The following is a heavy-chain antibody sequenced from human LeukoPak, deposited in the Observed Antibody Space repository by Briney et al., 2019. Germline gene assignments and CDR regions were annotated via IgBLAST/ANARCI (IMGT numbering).Heavy chain of an antibody. V-gene: IGHV3-21*01. CDR2: ISSSSSYI. CDR3: ARDGANGYYYYYMDV. D-gene: IGHD2-8*01. CDR1: GFTVSSNE. Sequence: GGSLRLSCAASGFTVSSNEMSWVRQAPGKGLEWVSSISSSSSYIYYADSVKGRFTISRDNAKNSLYLQMNSLRAEDTAVYYCARDGANGYYYYYMDVWGKGTTVTVSS. J-gene: IGHJ6*03.